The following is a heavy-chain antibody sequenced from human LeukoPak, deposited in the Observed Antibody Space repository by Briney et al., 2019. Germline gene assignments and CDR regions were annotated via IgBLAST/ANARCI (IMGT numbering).Heavy chain of an antibody. CDR1: GGTFSTYA. CDR2: ILPILKTP. J-gene: IGHJ5*02. Sequence: SVKVSCKASGGTFSTYAINWVRQAPGQGLEWMGGILPILKTPNYAPTFQGRATFTTDESTRTAYMQLDSLTSEDTAVYYCARCLGYCGGDNCSFTSLHHWGLGTLLPVSS. CDR3: ARCLGYCGGDNCSFTSLHH. V-gene: IGHV1-69*05. D-gene: IGHD2-21*01.